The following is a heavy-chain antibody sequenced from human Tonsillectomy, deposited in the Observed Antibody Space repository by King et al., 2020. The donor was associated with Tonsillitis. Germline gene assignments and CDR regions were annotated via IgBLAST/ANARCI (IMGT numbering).Heavy chain of an antibody. CDR3: AIIAAAGTSTTDDDY. CDR2: IYYSGST. J-gene: IGHJ4*02. Sequence: QLQESGPGLVKPSETLSLTCTVSGGSISSSSYYWGWIRQPPGKGLEWIGSIYYSGSTYYNPSLKSRVTISVDTSKNQFSLKLSSVTAADTAVDYCAIIAAAGTSTTDDDYWGQGTLVTVSS. V-gene: IGHV4-39*07. CDR1: GGSISSSSYY. D-gene: IGHD6-13*01.